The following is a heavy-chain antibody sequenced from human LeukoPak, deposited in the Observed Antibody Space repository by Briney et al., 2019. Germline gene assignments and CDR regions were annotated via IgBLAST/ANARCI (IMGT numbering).Heavy chain of an antibody. Sequence: ASVTVSRKASGYTFTSYDINWVRQAPGQGLEWMGWMNPNSGNTGYAQKFQGRVTITRNTSISTAYMELSSLRSEDTSVYYCALGTGGWFDPWGQGTLVTVSS. CDR3: ALGTGGWFDP. CDR2: MNPNSGNT. V-gene: IGHV1-8*03. D-gene: IGHD1-1*01. J-gene: IGHJ5*02. CDR1: GYTFTSYD.